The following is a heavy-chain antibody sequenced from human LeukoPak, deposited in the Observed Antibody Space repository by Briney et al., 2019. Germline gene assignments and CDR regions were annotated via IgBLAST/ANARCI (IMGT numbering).Heavy chain of an antibody. CDR1: GFTFSNTW. D-gene: IGHD5-12*01. CDR2: IKSEIDGGAT. CDR3: TTGGSVIVAGTRAFDI. V-gene: IGHV3-15*07. Sequence: KTGGSLRLSCAASGFTFSNTWMNWVRQAPGKGLEWVGRIKSEIDGGATDYAAPVQGRFTISRDDSQATLYLQMNSLKTEDTAVYYCTTGGSVIVAGTRAFDIWGQGTVVTVSS. J-gene: IGHJ3*02.